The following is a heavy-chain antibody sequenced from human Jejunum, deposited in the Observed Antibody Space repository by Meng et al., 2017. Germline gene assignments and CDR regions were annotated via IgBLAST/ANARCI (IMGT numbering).Heavy chain of an antibody. D-gene: IGHD1-26*01. CDR1: GFTFSDYA. CDR3: AKASRIVGADYFDY. CDR2: ISGSGGNT. J-gene: IGHJ4*02. V-gene: IGHV3-23*01. Sequence: GESLKISCAASGFTFSDYAMNWVRQAPGNGLEWVSVISGSGGNTFYGDSVKGRFTISRDNSKNTLSLQMNSLRAEDTAVYYCAKASRIVGADYFDYWGQGTLVTVSS.